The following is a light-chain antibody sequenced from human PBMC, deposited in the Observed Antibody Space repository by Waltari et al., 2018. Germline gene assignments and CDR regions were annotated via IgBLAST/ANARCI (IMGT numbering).Light chain of an antibody. V-gene: IGKV3-15*01. CDR2: DAS. CDR3: QQYNNWPTWT. Sequence: EVVMTQSPAPLSVSPGETATPSCRASHSVKTNLAWYQQKPGQAPRLVIFDASTRATGIPARFSGSGSGTEFTLTISSLQPEDSAVYYCQQYNNWPTWTFGQGAKVEIK. CDR1: HSVKTN. J-gene: IGKJ1*01.